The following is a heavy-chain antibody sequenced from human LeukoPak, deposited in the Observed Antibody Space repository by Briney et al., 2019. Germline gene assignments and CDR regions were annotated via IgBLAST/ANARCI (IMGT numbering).Heavy chain of an antibody. CDR3: AREVGYSTSWYGRFDP. CDR2: SNPNNGGA. CDR1: GYTFTGHY. V-gene: IGHV1-2*06. Sequence: ASVKVSCKASGYTFTGHYVHWVRQAPGQGLEWMGRSNPNNGGADYAQNFQGKVTITGDTSSSTVYMELPRLRSDDTAVYYCAREVGYSTSWYGRFDPWGQGTLVTVSS. D-gene: IGHD2-2*01. J-gene: IGHJ5*02.